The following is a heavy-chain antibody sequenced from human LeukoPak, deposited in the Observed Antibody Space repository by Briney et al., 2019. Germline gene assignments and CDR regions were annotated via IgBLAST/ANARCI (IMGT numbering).Heavy chain of an antibody. CDR1: GFTFSIYG. CDR2: IWYDGSNK. J-gene: IGHJ4*02. V-gene: IGHV3-33*01. CDR3: ATRAPDYGDYELSY. Sequence: GRSLRLSCAASGFTFSIYGMHWVRQAPGKGLEWVAVIWYDGSNKYYADSVKGRFTISRDNSKNTLYLQMNSLRAEDTAVYYCATRAPDYGDYELSYWGQGTLVTVSS. D-gene: IGHD4-17*01.